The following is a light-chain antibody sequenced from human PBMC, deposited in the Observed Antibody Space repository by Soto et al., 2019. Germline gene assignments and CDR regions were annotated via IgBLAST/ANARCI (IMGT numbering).Light chain of an antibody. J-gene: IGKJ2*01. Sequence: EIVITQSPATLSVSPGERATLSGRASQSVSSNLAWYQQKPGQAPRLLIYGAPTRATGIPARFSGSGSGTEFTLTISSLQSEDFAVYYCQQYNNWPLYTFGQGTKVDIK. CDR1: QSVSSN. CDR3: QQYNNWPLYT. V-gene: IGKV3-15*01. CDR2: GAP.